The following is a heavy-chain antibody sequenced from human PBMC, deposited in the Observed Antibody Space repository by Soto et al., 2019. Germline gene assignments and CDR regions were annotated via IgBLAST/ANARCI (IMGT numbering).Heavy chain of an antibody. V-gene: IGHV1-46*01. CDR1: GYTFSSYY. CDR3: ARGLGLGDC. Sequence: QVQLVQSGAEVNKPGASVKVSCKASGYTFSSYYIHWLRQAPGQGLEWIGRINPNRGSTNYANNFKGRITVTRDTSKDTVYLDLSALTSDDTAMYYCARGLGLGDCWGQGTLVTVSS. D-gene: IGHD3-9*01. CDR2: INPNRGST. J-gene: IGHJ4*02.